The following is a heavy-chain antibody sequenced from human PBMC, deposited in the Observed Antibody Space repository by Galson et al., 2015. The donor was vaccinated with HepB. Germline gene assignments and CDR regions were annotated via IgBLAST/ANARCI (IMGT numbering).Heavy chain of an antibody. J-gene: IGHJ3*02. CDR2: ISYSGST. CDR3: ARVLLDVFDI. CDR1: GGSFTSGDYY. Sequence: PLSLTCPVSGGSFTSGDYYWNWIRQHPGKGLEWIGDISYSGSTYYNPSLKSRITLSVDTSKNQLSLKLSSVTAADTAVYYCARVLLDVFDIWGQGTMGTVSA. V-gene: IGHV4-31*03. D-gene: IGHD3-10*01.